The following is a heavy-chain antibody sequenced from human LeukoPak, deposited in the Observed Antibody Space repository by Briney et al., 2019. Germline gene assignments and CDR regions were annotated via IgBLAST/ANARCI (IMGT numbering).Heavy chain of an antibody. V-gene: IGHV4-39*01. CDR1: GGSISSISHY. Sequence: PSETLSLTCTVAGGSISSISHYWGWIRQPPGKGLEWIGSIYYSGDTYYNPSLNSRVTISVATSENHFSLKLSSVTAADTAVYYCARHGNIVLVPAAMAFDYWGQGTLVTVSS. CDR2: IYYSGDT. J-gene: IGHJ4*02. D-gene: IGHD2-2*01. CDR3: ARHGNIVLVPAAMAFDY.